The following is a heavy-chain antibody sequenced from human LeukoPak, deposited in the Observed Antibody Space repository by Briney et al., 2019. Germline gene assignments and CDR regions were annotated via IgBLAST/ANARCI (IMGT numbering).Heavy chain of an antibody. CDR1: GGSISSSSYY. CDR3: ARVGVYETWNQLPRTHNWFDP. J-gene: IGHJ5*02. Sequence: PSETLSLTCTVSGGSISSSSYYWGWIRQPPGKGLEWIGSIYYSGSTYYNPSLKSRVTISVDTSKNQFSLKLSSVTAADTAVYYCARVGVYETWNQLPRTHNWFDPWGQGTLVTVSS. V-gene: IGHV4-39*07. D-gene: IGHD2-2*01. CDR2: IYYSGST.